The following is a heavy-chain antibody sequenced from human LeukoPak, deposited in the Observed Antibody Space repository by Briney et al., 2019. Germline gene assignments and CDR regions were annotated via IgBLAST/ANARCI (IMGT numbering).Heavy chain of an antibody. CDR2: ISAYNGKT. CDR3: AREMTTVAEYYYYGMDV. CDR1: GYTFTSYG. D-gene: IGHD4-11*01. Sequence: ASVKVSCKASGYTFTSYGISWVRQAPGQGLEWMGWISAYNGKTNYAQKLQGRVTMTTDTSTSTAYMELRSLRSDDTAVYYCAREMTTVAEYYYYGMDVWGQGTTVTVSS. J-gene: IGHJ6*02. V-gene: IGHV1-18*01.